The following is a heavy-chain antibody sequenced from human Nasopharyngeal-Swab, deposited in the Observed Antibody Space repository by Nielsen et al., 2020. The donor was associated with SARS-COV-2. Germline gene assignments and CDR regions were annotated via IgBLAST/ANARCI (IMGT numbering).Heavy chain of an antibody. J-gene: IGHJ4*02. CDR3: ARVRYFDSSGYDY. CDR2: IYYTGST. V-gene: IGHV4-59*01. CDR1: GCSITSYY. Sequence: SETLSLTCTVSGCSITSYYWSWIRQPPGKGLEWIGYIYYTGSTNYNPSLKSRVTISVDTSKNQFSLKLSSVTAADTAVYYCARVRYFDSSGYDYWGQGTLVTVSS. D-gene: IGHD3-22*01.